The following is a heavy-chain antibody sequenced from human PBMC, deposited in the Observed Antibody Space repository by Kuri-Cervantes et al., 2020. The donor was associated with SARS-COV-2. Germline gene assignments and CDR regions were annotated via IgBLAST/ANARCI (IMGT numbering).Heavy chain of an antibody. CDR1: GGTFNNYT. CDR2: IIPIFGTA. D-gene: IGHD6-6*01. CDR3: AAASGHLVPYYFYMDV. Sequence: SVKVSCKASGGTFNNYTISWVRQAPGQGLEWMGGIIPIFGTANYAQKFQGRVTITADESTSTAYMQLSSLRSEDTAVYFCAAASGHLVPYYFYMDVWGEGTTVTVSS. V-gene: IGHV1-69*13. J-gene: IGHJ6*03.